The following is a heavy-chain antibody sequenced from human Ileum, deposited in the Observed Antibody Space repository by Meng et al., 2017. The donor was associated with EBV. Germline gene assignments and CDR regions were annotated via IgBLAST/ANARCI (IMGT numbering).Heavy chain of an antibody. V-gene: IGHV4-4*03. D-gene: IGHD6-19*01. Sequence: QLRGSGRVLVTRRGTCSLPCAGAGGSISSSNWLSWVRQPPGNGLVWIGEIYHSGTTNYNPSLKSRVTISVDKSKNQFSLNLSSVTAADTAVYYCARVGQWLPIDYWGQGTLVTVSS. CDR1: GGSISSSNW. J-gene: IGHJ4*02. CDR2: IYHSGTT. CDR3: ARVGQWLPIDY.